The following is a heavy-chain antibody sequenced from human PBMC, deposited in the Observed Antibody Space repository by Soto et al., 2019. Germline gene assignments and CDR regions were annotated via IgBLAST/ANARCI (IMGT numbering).Heavy chain of an antibody. D-gene: IGHD3-3*01. CDR1: GYTFTSYD. CDR2: MNPNSGNT. CDR3: AWSPEWVFYYYYYYYKDG. J-gene: IGHJ6*03. Sequence: ASVKVSCKASGYTFTSYDINWVRQATGQGLEWMGWMNPNSGNTGYAQKFQGRVTMTRNTSISTAYMELSSLRSEDTAVYYCAWSPEWVFYYYYYYYKDGWGKGTTVTVCS. V-gene: IGHV1-8*01.